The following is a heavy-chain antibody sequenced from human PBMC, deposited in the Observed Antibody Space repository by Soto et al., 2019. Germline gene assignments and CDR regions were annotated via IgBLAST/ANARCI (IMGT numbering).Heavy chain of an antibody. CDR2: ISAYSGNT. J-gene: IGHJ4*01. V-gene: IGHV1-18*04. Sequence: QVQLVQSGAEVKKPGASVKVSCKASGYTFTTYGITWVRQAPGQGLEWMGWISAYSGNTNYAQKLPGRLTVTTDTSTNTAYMDLRRLRSDDTAVYYCARVVKAGDYGDYGRYYFDYWGHGTLVTVSS. CDR3: ARVVKAGDYGDYGRYYFDY. D-gene: IGHD4-17*01. CDR1: GYTFTTYG.